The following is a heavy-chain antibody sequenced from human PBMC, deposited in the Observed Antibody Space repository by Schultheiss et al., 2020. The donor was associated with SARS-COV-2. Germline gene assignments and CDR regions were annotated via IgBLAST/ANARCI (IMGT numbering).Heavy chain of an antibody. D-gene: IGHD4-17*01. J-gene: IGHJ1*01. CDR1: GYTFTSYG. CDR3: ARAYGDYGVAEYFQH. CDR2: ISAYNGNT. Sequence: ASVKVSCKASGYTFTSYGISWVRQAPGQGLEWMGWISAYNGNTNYAQKLQGRVTMTTDTSTSTAYMELRSLRSDDTAVYYCARAYGDYGVAEYFQHWGQGTLVTGSS. V-gene: IGHV1-18*01.